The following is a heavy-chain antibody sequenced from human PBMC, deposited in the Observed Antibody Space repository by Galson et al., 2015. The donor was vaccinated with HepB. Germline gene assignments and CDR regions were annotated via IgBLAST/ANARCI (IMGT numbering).Heavy chain of an antibody. J-gene: IGHJ4*02. D-gene: IGHD4-17*01. CDR3: TGSQTVTTDY. Sequence: SLRLSCAASGFTFGDYAMSWVRQAPGKGLEWVGFIRSKAYGGTTEYAASVKGRFTISRDDSKSIAYLQMNSLKTEDTAVYYCTGSQTVTTDYWGQGTLVTVSS. V-gene: IGHV3-49*04. CDR2: IRSKAYGGTT. CDR1: GFTFGDYA.